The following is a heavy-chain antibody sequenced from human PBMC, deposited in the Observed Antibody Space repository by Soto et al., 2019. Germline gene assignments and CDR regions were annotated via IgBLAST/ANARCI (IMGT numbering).Heavy chain of an antibody. V-gene: IGHV4-34*01. CDR1: GGSFSGYY. D-gene: IGHD3-22*01. Sequence: QVQLQQWGAGLLKPSETLSLTCAVYGGSFSGYYWSWIRQPPGKGLEWIGEINHSGSTNYNPSLKSRVTISVDTSKNQFSLKLSSVTAADTAVYYCARVTGNYYDSSGYSWLFDYWGQGTLVTVSS. J-gene: IGHJ4*02. CDR3: ARVTGNYYDSSGYSWLFDY. CDR2: INHSGST.